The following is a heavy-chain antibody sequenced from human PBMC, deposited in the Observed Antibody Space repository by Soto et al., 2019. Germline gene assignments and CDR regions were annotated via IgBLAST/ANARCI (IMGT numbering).Heavy chain of an antibody. V-gene: IGHV1-8*01. J-gene: IGHJ4*02. Sequence: QVQLVQSGAEVKKPGASVKVSCKASGYTFTSYDINWVRQAAGQGLEWMGWMNPNSGNTGYAQKFQGRVTMTRYTSINTAYMELNTLRSEDTAVYYCARGSSTWYGVSFDYWGQGTLVPVSS. CDR1: GYTFTSYD. CDR2: MNPNSGNT. D-gene: IGHD6-13*01. CDR3: ARGSSTWYGVSFDY.